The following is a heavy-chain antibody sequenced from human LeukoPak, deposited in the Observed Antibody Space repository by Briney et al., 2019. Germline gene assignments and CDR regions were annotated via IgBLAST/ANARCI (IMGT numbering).Heavy chain of an antibody. J-gene: IGHJ3*02. CDR3: ARIRDGYNDAYDI. CDR2: INPDGGNT. V-gene: IGHV1-46*01. CDR1: GYTFTNSY. D-gene: IGHD5-24*01. Sequence: ASVKVSCKASGYTFTNSYIHWVRQAPGQVLEWMGLINPDGGNTNYAQNFQGRVTLTRDTSTSTVYMELSSLRSEDTAIYYCARIRDGYNDAYDIWGQGTVVTVPS.